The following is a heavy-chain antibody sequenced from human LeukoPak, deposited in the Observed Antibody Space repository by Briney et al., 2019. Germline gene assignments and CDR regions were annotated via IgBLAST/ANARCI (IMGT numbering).Heavy chain of an antibody. J-gene: IGHJ6*04. V-gene: IGHV1-18*04. D-gene: IGHD6-13*01. CDR3: ARVRLGNSSPYYYGMDV. CDR2: ISAYNGNT. CDR1: GYTFTSYG. Sequence: EASVKVSCKASGYTFTSYGISWVRQAPGQGLEWMGWISAYNGNTNYAQKLQGRVTMITDTSTSTAYMELRSLRSDDTAMYYCARVRLGNSSPYYYGMDVWGKGTTVTVSS.